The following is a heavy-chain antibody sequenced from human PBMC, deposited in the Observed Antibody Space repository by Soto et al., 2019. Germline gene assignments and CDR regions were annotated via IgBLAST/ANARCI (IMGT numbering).Heavy chain of an antibody. D-gene: IGHD3-9*01. CDR1: GFTVSSNY. V-gene: IGHV3-53*01. J-gene: IGHJ6*02. CDR3: ARDSRYYDILTGYYNYGMDV. CDR2: IYSGGST. Sequence: GGSLRLSCAASGFTVSSNYMSWVRQAPGKGLEWVSVIYSGGSTYYADSVKGRLTISRDNSKNTLYLQMNSLRAEDTAVYYCARDSRYYDILTGYYNYGMDVWGQGTTVTVSS.